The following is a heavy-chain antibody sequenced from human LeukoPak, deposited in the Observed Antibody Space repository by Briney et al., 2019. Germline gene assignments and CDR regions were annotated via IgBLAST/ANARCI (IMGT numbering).Heavy chain of an antibody. CDR1: GYSFINYW. Sequence: GESLKISCKASGYSFINYWIGWVRQMPGKGLEWMGIIYPGDSDTRYSPSFQGQVTISADKSISTAYLQRSSLQASDTAMYYCATYAGSSSKYFQDWGQGTLVTVSP. V-gene: IGHV5-51*01. D-gene: IGHD3-10*01. CDR2: IYPGDSDT. CDR3: ATYAGSSSKYFQD. J-gene: IGHJ1*01.